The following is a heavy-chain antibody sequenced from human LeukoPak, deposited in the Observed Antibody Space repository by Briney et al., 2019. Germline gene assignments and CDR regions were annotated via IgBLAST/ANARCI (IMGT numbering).Heavy chain of an antibody. J-gene: IGHJ4*02. V-gene: IGHV1-46*01. Sequence: ASVKVSCKASGYTFTSYYMHWVRQAPGQELEWMGIINPSGGSTSYAQKFQGRVTMTRDTSTSTVYMELSSLRSEDTAVYYCARDRYYYDSSGYIRGISFDYWGQGTLVTVSS. CDR1: GYTFTSYY. CDR3: ARDRYYYDSSGYIRGISFDY. CDR2: INPSGGST. D-gene: IGHD3-22*01.